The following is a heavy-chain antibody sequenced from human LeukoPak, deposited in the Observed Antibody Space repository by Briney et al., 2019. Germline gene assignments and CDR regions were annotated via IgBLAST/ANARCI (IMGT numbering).Heavy chain of an antibody. V-gene: IGHV4-30-4*07. D-gene: IGHD2-21*02. CDR2: IYYSGST. Sequence: PSETLSLTCTVSGGSISSGGYSWSWIRQPPGKGLEWIGYIYYSGSTYYNPSLKSRVTISVDTSKNQFSLKLSSVTAADTAVYYCARVVVESVVTATYYFDYWGQGTLVTVSS. CDR1: GGSISSGGYS. CDR3: ARVVVESVVTATYYFDY. J-gene: IGHJ4*02.